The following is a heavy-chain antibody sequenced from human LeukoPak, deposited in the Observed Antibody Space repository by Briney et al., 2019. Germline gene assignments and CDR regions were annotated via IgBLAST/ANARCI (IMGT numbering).Heavy chain of an antibody. CDR2: ISGNGNT. J-gene: IGHJ4*02. CDR1: GFTFSSYA. CDR3: AKDRGAPRPVD. D-gene: IGHD6-6*01. V-gene: IGHV3-23*01. Sequence: GGSLRLSCAASGFTFSSYAMSWVRQAPGKGLECVSAISGNGNTYYADSVKGRFTISRDNSKNTLYLQMDSLRAEDTAVYYCAKDRGAPRPVDWGQGTLVTVSS.